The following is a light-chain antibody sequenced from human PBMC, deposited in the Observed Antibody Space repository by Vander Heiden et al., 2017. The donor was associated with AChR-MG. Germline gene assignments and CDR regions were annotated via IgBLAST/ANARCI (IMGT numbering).Light chain of an antibody. V-gene: IGKV1-16*01. J-gene: IGKJ4*01. CDR1: QGISNS. CDR2: AAS. Sequence: DIQMTQSPSSLSASVGDRVTITCRASQGISNSLAWFQQKPGEAPKSLIFAASTFQSGVPSRFSGSKSGTAFILAIISLHPEDFATYYCQQEKSSPHTFGGGTKVEVK. CDR3: QQEKSSPHT.